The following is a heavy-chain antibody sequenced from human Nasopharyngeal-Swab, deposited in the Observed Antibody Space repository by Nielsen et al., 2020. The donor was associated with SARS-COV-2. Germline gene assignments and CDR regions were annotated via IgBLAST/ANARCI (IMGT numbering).Heavy chain of an antibody. D-gene: IGHD4-23*01. J-gene: IGHJ3*02. CDR3: ASFLGGRYAFDI. Sequence: SETLSLTCAVSGGSISRSKWRSFVRQPPGTGLECIGEIYHSGNTNYNPSLKSRVTISVDKSKNQFALKLSSVTAADTAVYYCASFLGGRYAFDIWGQGTMVTVSS. CDR2: IYHSGNT. CDR1: GGSISRSKW. V-gene: IGHV4-4*02.